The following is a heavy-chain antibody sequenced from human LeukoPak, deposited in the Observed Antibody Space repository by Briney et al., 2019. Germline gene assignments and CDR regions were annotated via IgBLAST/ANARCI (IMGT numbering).Heavy chain of an antibody. CDR2: INHSGST. Sequence: SETLSLTCAVYGGSFSGYYWSWIRQPPGKGLEWIGEINHSGSTNYNPSLKSRVTISVDTSKNQFSLKLSSVTAADTAVYYCARDPDGGSPDAFEIWGQGTMVTVSS. D-gene: IGHD4-23*01. V-gene: IGHV4-34*01. J-gene: IGHJ3*02. CDR1: GGSFSGYY. CDR3: ARDPDGGSPDAFEI.